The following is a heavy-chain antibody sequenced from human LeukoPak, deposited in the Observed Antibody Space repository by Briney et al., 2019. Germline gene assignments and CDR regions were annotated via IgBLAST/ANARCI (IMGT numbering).Heavy chain of an antibody. D-gene: IGHD3-10*01. CDR3: ARFMVRGVIGY. CDR2: IYYSGST. J-gene: IGHJ4*02. CDR1: SESSGGDD. Sequence: SETLSLTCAMHSESSGGDDWTWIRQPPGKGLEWIGSIYYSGSTYYNPSLKSRVTISVDTSKNQFSLKLSSVTAADTAVYYCARFMVRGVIGYWGQGTLVTVSS. V-gene: IGHV4-34*01.